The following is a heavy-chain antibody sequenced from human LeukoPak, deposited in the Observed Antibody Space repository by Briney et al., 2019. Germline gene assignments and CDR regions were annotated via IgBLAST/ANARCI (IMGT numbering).Heavy chain of an antibody. CDR1: GGSISSGSYY. J-gene: IGHJ4*02. Sequence: SDTLSLTCTVSGGSISSGSYYWSWIRQPAGKGLEWIGRIYTSGSTYYNPSLKSRVTISVDTSKNQFSLKLSSVTAADTVVYYCASVHLDYWGQGTLVTVSS. V-gene: IGHV4-61*02. CDR2: IYTSGST. D-gene: IGHD1-1*01. CDR3: ASVHLDY.